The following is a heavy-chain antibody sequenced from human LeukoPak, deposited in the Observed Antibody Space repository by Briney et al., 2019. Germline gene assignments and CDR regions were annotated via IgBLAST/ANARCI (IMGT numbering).Heavy chain of an antibody. V-gene: IGHV3-66*01. CDR3: ATSGGDSSFDY. CDR1: GFTVSSNY. Sequence: GGSLRLSCAASGFTVSSNYMSWVRQAPGKGLEWVSVIYSGGSTYYADSVKGRFTISRDNFKNTLYLQMNSLRAEDTAVYYCATSGGDSSFDYWGQGTLVTVSS. D-gene: IGHD2-21*02. J-gene: IGHJ4*02. CDR2: IYSGGST.